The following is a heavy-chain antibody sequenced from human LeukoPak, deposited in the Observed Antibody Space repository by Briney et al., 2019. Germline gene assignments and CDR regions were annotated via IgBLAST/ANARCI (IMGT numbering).Heavy chain of an antibody. CDR1: GYTFTAYY. CDR2: INPNSGGS. CDR3: ARSDSSGWPDY. V-gene: IGHV1-2*02. J-gene: IGHJ4*02. D-gene: IGHD6-19*01. Sequence: ASVKVSCKASGYTFTAYYMHWVRQAPGQGLEWMGWINPNSGGSDYAQKFQGRVTMTRDTSISTAYMELSSLRSDDTAVYYCARSDSSGWPDYWGQGTLVTVSS.